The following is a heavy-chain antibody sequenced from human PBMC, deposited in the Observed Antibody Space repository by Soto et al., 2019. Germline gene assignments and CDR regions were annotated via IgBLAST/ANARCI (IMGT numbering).Heavy chain of an antibody. CDR1: GGSFSGYY. CDR2: INHSGST. Sequence: QVQLQQWGAGLLKPSETLSLTCAVYGGSFSGYYWSWIRQPPGQGLEWIGEINHSGSTNYNPSLKSRVTISVDTSKNQFSLKLSSVTAADTAVYYCARGQAAARTSTDNWFDPWGQGTLVTVSS. D-gene: IGHD6-13*01. CDR3: ARGQAAARTSTDNWFDP. J-gene: IGHJ5*02. V-gene: IGHV4-34*01.